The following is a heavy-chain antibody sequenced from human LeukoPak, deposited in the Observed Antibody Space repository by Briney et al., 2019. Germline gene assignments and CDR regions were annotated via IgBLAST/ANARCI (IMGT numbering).Heavy chain of an antibody. CDR2: IKQDGSEK. J-gene: IGHJ4*02. CDR3: ARDLYRIVVVPHYFDY. D-gene: IGHD3-22*01. V-gene: IGHV3-7*01. CDR1: GSTFSSYW. Sequence: GGSLRLSCAASGSTFSSYWMSWVRQAPGKGLEWVANIKQDGSEKYYVDSVKGRFTISRDNAKNSLYLQMNSLRAEDTAVYYCARDLYRIVVVPHYFDYWGQGTLVTVSS.